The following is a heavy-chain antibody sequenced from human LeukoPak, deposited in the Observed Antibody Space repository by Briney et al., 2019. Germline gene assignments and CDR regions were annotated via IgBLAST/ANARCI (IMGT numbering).Heavy chain of an antibody. CDR3: ARGQDYSYYYYMDV. CDR1: GFTFSDYY. Sequence: GGSLRLSCAASGFTFSDYYMSWIRQAPGKGLEWVSYISSSGSTIYYTDSVKGGFTISREKDKNSLYLKMNSLRAEDTAVYYCARGQDYSYYYYMDVCGKGTTVTVSS. CDR2: ISSSGSTI. J-gene: IGHJ6*03. V-gene: IGHV3-11*04.